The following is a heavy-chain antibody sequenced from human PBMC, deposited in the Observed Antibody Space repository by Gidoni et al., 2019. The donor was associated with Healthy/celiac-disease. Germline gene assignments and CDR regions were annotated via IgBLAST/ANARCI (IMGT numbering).Heavy chain of an antibody. Sequence: QVQLVQSGSELTKPGASVKVSCKASGYTFTSYAMNWVRQAPGQGLEWMGWINTNTGNPTYAQGFTGRFVFSLDTSVSTAYLHISSLKAEDTAVYYCARSYYDILTGQKPWGGGMDVWGQGTTVTVSS. CDR1: GYTFTSYA. CDR2: INTNTGNP. J-gene: IGHJ6*02. D-gene: IGHD3-9*01. CDR3: ARSYYDILTGQKPWGGGMDV. V-gene: IGHV7-4-1*02.